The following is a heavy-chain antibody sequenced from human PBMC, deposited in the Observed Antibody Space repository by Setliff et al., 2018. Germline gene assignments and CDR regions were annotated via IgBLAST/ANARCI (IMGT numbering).Heavy chain of an antibody. D-gene: IGHD1-26*01. CDR3: ARGLSGSYFADY. CDR1: GGTFSSYA. J-gene: IGHJ4*02. CDR2: IIPILGIA. V-gene: IGHV1-69*10. Sequence: SVKVSCKASGGTFSSYAISWVRQAPGQGLEWMGGIIPILGIANYAQKFQGRVTITADESTSTAYMELSSLRSEDTAVYYCARGLSGSYFADYWGQGTLVTVSS.